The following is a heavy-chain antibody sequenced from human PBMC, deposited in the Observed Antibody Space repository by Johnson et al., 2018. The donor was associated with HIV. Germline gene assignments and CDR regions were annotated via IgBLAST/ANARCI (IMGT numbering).Heavy chain of an antibody. D-gene: IGHD6-13*01. CDR3: ARGSSSKRAIRDAFDI. CDR2: ISYDGSNK. J-gene: IGHJ3*02. Sequence: QVQLVEFGGGVVQPGGSLRLSCATSGFIFSSYGIHWVRQAPGKGLEWVAVISYDGSNKYYADSVKGRFTISRDNSKNTLYLQMNSLRAEDTAVYYCARGSSSKRAIRDAFDIWGQGTMVTVSS. CDR1: GFIFSSYG. V-gene: IGHV3-30*19.